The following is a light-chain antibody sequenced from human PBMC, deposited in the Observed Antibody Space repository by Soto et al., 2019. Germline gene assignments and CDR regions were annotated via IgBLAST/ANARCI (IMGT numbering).Light chain of an antibody. J-gene: IGLJ1*01. Sequence: QSVLTQPPSVSGSPGQSVTISCTGTSSDVGSSNGVSWYQQPPGTAPKLMIYDVSNRPSGVPDRFSGSKSGNTASLTISGLQAEDEGDYYCSSYTSSSTYVFGTGTKVTVL. CDR3: SSYTSSSTYV. CDR1: SSDVGSSNG. CDR2: DVS. V-gene: IGLV2-18*02.